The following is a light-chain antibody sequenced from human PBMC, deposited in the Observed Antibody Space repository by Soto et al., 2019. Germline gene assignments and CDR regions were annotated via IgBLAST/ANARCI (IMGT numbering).Light chain of an antibody. J-gene: IGLJ3*02. CDR3: AACHDSLRGWV. V-gene: IGLV1-47*01. Sequence: QSVLTQRPSASGTPGQRGTISCSGSSSNIGSNYVYWYQQLPGTAPQLLTYRNNQRPSGVPDRFAGTKSGTSASLAISGLRSGDEADYYCAACHDSLRGWVFGGGTQLTVL. CDR1: SSNIGSNY. CDR2: RNN.